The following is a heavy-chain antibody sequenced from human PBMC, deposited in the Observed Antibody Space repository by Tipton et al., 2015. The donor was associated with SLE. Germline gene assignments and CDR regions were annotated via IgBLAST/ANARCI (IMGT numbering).Heavy chain of an antibody. D-gene: IGHD6-13*01. V-gene: IGHV3-73*01. J-gene: IGHJ6*03. CDR3: TRRGAAAQNYYYYMDV. Sequence: SLRLSCAASGFTFSGSAMHWVRQASGKGLEWVGRIRSKANSYATAYAASVKGRFTISRDDLKNTAYLQMNSLKTEDTAVYYCTRRGAAAQNYYYYMDVWGKGTTVTVSS. CDR1: GFTFSGSA. CDR2: IRSKANSYAT.